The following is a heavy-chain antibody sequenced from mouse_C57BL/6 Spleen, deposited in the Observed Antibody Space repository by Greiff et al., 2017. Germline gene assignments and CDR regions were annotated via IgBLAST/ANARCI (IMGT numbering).Heavy chain of an antibody. D-gene: IGHD4-1*01. V-gene: IGHV1-50*01. CDR3: ALTGTTDNWYFDF. J-gene: IGHJ1*03. CDR2: IDPSDSYT. Sequence: VQLQQPGAELVKPGASVKLSCKASGYTFTSYWMQWVKQRPGQGLEWIGEIDPSDSYTNYNQKFKGKATLTVDTSSSTAYMQLSSLTSEDSAVYYCALTGTTDNWYFDFWGTGTTVTVSS. CDR1: GYTFTSYW.